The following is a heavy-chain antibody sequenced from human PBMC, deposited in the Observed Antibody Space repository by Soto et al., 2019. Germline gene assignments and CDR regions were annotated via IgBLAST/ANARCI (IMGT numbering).Heavy chain of an antibody. D-gene: IGHD2-15*01. CDR1: GGTFSSYT. Sequence: QVQLVQSGAEVKKPGSSVKVSCKASGGTFSSYTISWVRQAPGQGLEWMGRIIPILGIANYAQKFQGRVTITADKSTSTAYMELSSLRSEDTAVYYCVRRRYCSGGSCYSGPPFDYWGQGTLVTVSS. J-gene: IGHJ4*02. CDR3: VRRRYCSGGSCYSGPPFDY. CDR2: IIPILGIA. V-gene: IGHV1-69*02.